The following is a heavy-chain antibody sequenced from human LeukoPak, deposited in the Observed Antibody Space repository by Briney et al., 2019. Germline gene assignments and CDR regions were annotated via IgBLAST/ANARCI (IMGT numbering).Heavy chain of an antibody. D-gene: IGHD1-1*01. CDR3: ARGHYATRTTADY. CDR2: IYYSGST. J-gene: IGHJ4*02. V-gene: IGHV4-59*01. CDR1: GGSISSYY. Sequence: SETLSLTCTVSGGSISSYYWSWIRQPPGQGLEWIGYIYYSGSTNYNPSLKSRVTISVDTSKNQFSLKLSSVTAADTAVYYCARGHYATRTTADYWGQGTLVTVSS.